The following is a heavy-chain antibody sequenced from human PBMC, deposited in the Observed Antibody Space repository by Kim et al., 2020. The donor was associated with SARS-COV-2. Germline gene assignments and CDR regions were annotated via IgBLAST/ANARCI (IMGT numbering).Heavy chain of an antibody. CDR1: GFTFSSYS. J-gene: IGHJ6*02. Sequence: GGSLRLSCAASGFTFSSYSMNWVRQAPGKGLEWVSSISSSSSYIYYADSVKGRFTISRDNAKNSLYLQMNSLRAEDTAVYYCARDWYYYDSSGYYSYYYGMDVWGQGTTVTVSS. CDR2: ISSSSSYI. CDR3: ARDWYYYDSSGYYSYYYGMDV. V-gene: IGHV3-21*01. D-gene: IGHD3-22*01.